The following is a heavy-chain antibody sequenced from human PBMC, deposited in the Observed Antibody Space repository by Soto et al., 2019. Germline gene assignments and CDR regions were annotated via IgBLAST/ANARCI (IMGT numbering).Heavy chain of an antibody. D-gene: IGHD5-18*01. J-gene: IGHJ4*02. CDR3: ARESVDTAYAYINWGWYYFDY. CDR1: GYNFTNYH. Sequence: GASVKVSCKASGYNFTNYHIHWVRQAPGQGLEWMGWISSYTGNTYYQHTANTEYAQKFQGRVSLTTDTFTTTAYMELRGLRSDDTAVYYCARESVDTAYAYINWGWYYFDYWGQGTLVTVSS. V-gene: IGHV1-18*04. CDR2: ISSYTGNTYYQHTANT.